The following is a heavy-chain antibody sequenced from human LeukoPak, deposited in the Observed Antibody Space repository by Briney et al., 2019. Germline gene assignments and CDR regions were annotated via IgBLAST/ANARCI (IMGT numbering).Heavy chain of an antibody. CDR1: GFTFSSYA. D-gene: IGHD5-24*01. V-gene: IGHV3-30-3*01. J-gene: IGHJ3*02. Sequence: GGSLRLSCAASGFTFSSYAMHWVRQAPGKGLEWVAVISYDGSNKYYADSVKGRFTISRDNSKNTLYLQMNSLRAEDTAVYYCARDRFGREMATRMDDAFDIWGQGTMVTVSS. CDR2: ISYDGSNK. CDR3: ARDRFGREMATRMDDAFDI.